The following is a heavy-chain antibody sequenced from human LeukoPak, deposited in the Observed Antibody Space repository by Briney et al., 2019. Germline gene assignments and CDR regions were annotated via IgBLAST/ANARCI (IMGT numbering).Heavy chain of an antibody. V-gene: IGHV3-48*01. Sequence: GGSLRLSCAASGFTFSSYAMSWVRQAPGKGLEWVSYISSSSSTIYYADSVKGRFTISRDNAKNSLYLQMNSLKTEDTAVYYCSGRPDGGVATFDYWGQGTLVTVSS. CDR3: SGRPDGGVATFDY. J-gene: IGHJ4*02. CDR1: GFTFSSYA. CDR2: ISSSSSTI. D-gene: IGHD5-12*01.